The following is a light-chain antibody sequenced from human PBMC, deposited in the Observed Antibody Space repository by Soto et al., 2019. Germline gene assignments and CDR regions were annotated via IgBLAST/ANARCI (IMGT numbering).Light chain of an antibody. V-gene: IGKV1-27*01. CDR1: QDISHY. CDR2: AAS. Sequence: DIQLTQSPSSLSASVGDRVTITCRASQDISHYLAWYQQRPGKVPRLLIYAASTLKIGVPTRFSGSGSGTDFTLTISGLQPEDVATYYCQKYDRAPWTFGQGTNVDMK. J-gene: IGKJ1*01. CDR3: QKYDRAPWT.